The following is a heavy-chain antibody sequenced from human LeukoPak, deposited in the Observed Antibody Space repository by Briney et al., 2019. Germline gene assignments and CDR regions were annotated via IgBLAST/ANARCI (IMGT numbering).Heavy chain of an antibody. J-gene: IGHJ3*02. D-gene: IGHD3-16*01. CDR2: FDPVDGKT. CDR1: GYTLTELS. V-gene: IGHV1-24*01. Sequence: ASVKVSCKVSGYTLTELSMHWVRQAPGKRREWMGGFDPVDGKTIYAQKFHGRVTMTQDTSTDTPDMELSKLRAEDPAVYYCATADDYVGGGAFDIWGQGTMVTVSS. CDR3: ATADDYVGGGAFDI.